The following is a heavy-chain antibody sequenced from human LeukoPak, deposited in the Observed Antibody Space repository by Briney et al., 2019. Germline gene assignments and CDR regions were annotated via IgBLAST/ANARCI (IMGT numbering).Heavy chain of an antibody. D-gene: IGHD3-22*01. V-gene: IGHV3-21*01. CDR1: GFTFSSYS. J-gene: IGHJ4*02. CDR3: ARDSSAYYYDSSGSDFDY. CDR2: ISSSSSYI. Sequence: PGGSLRLSWAASGFTFSSYSMNWVRQAPGKGLEWVSSISSSSSYIYYADSVKGRFTISRDNAKNSLYLQMNSLRAEDTAVYYCARDSSAYYYDSSGSDFDYWGQGTLVTVSS.